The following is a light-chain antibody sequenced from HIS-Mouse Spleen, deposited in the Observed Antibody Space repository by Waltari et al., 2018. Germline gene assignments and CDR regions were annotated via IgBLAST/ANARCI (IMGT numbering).Light chain of an antibody. CDR2: KDS. J-gene: IGLJ2*01. V-gene: IGLV3-25*03. CDR3: QSADSSGTYHVV. CDR1: ALPKKY. Sequence: SYELTQPPSVSVSPGQTARITCSGDALPKKYAYWYQQKSGQAPVLVIYKDSERPSGIPERFSGSSSGTTVTLTSSGVQAEDEADYYCQSADSSGTYHVVFGGGTKLTVL.